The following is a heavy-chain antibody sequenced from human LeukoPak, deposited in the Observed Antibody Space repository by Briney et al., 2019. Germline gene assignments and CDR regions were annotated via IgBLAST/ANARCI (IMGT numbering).Heavy chain of an antibody. J-gene: IGHJ3*02. V-gene: IGHV1-24*01. D-gene: IGHD3-16*01. CDR1: GYTLTELS. Sequence: GASVKVSCKVSGYTLTELSMHWVRQAPGKGLEWMGGFDPEDGETIYAQKFQGRVTMTEDTSTDTAYMELSSLRSEDTAVYYCATSGTYGGLYDYVWGSSSDAFDICGQGTMVTVSS. CDR3: ATSGTYGGLYDYVWGSSSDAFDI. CDR2: FDPEDGET.